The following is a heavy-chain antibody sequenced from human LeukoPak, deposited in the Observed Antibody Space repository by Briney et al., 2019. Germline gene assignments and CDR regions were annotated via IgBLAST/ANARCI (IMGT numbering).Heavy chain of an antibody. V-gene: IGHV4-59*06. J-gene: IGHJ4*02. CDR1: GVSITSFY. D-gene: IGHD4-23*01. Sequence: PSETLSLTCTVSGVSITSFYWNWIRQSPGKGLEWIGAIHNSRGTSYNPSLESRLTISVDPSENKFFLKMTSVTDADTATYYCGKVGGNTNSWGQGTLVTVSS. CDR3: GKVGGNTNS. CDR2: IHNSRGT.